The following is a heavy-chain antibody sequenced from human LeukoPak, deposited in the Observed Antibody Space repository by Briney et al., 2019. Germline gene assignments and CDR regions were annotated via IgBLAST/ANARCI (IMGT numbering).Heavy chain of an antibody. J-gene: IGHJ4*02. D-gene: IGHD2-15*01. CDR3: ARGGGYCSGGSCYSAFDY. CDR1: GGSISSYY. Sequence: SETLSLTCTVSGGSISSYYWSWIRQPPGKGLEWIGYIYYSGSTNYNPSLQSRATIPLQTSKNKFSLYLSSVAAADTAVYYCARGGGYCSGGSCYSAFDYWGQGTLVTVSS. CDR2: IYYSGST. V-gene: IGHV4-59*01.